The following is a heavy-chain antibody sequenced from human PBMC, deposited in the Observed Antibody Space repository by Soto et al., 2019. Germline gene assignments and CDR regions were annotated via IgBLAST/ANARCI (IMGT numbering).Heavy chain of an antibody. Sequence: EASVKVSCKASGYTFTSYAIHWVRQAPGQRLEWMGWINAGNGNTKYSQKFQGRVTITRDTSASTAYMELSSLRSEDTAVYYCARAWGLWFGEYGDRGWFDPWGQGTLVTVSS. D-gene: IGHD3-10*01. V-gene: IGHV1-3*01. CDR3: ARAWGLWFGEYGDRGWFDP. CDR2: INAGNGNT. J-gene: IGHJ5*02. CDR1: GYTFTSYA.